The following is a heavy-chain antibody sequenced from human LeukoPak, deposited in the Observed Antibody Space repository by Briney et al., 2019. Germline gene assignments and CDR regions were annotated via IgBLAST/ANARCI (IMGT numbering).Heavy chain of an antibody. CDR1: GFILSDRY. CDR2: ISGSGSDI. J-gene: IGHJ4*02. Sequence: GGSLRLSCAASGFILSDRYMAWIRQAPGKGLEWLSYISGSGSDINYADSVKGRFTISRDNAKNSLYLQMNSLRAEDTAVYYCATGSQIRDADYWGQGTLVTVSS. D-gene: IGHD3-10*01. V-gene: IGHV3-11*01. CDR3: ATGSQIRDADY.